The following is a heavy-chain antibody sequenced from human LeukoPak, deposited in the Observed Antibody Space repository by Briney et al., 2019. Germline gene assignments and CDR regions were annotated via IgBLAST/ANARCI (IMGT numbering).Heavy chain of an antibody. J-gene: IGHJ6*04. V-gene: IGHV4-34*01. Sequence: PSETLSLTCAVYGGSFSGYYWSWIRQPPGKGLEWIGEINHSGSTNYNPSLKSRVAISVDTSKNQFSLKLSSVTAADTAVYYCARRFRALYYDFWSGSALDVWGKGTTVTVSS. CDR1: GGSFSGYY. CDR3: ARRFRALYYDFWSGSALDV. CDR2: INHSGST. D-gene: IGHD3-3*01.